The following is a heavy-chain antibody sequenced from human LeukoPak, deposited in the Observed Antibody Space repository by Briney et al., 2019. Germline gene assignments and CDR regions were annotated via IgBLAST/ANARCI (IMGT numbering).Heavy chain of an antibody. CDR1: GFTFSSYA. V-gene: IGHV3-23*01. Sequence: GGSLRLSCAASGFTFSSYAMSWVRQAPGKGLEWVSAISGSGGSTYYADSVKGRFTISRDNAKNSLYLQMNSLRAEDMALYYCAKTGYPKYYYYYMDVWGKGTTVTVSS. D-gene: IGHD7-27*01. J-gene: IGHJ6*03. CDR2: ISGSGGST. CDR3: AKTGYPKYYYYYMDV.